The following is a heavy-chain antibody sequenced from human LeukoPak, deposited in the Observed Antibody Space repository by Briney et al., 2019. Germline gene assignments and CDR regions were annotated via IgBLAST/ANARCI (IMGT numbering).Heavy chain of an antibody. CDR1: GFTFSSYA. D-gene: IGHD3-9*01. Sequence: PGGSLRLSCAASGFTFSSYAMTWVRKAPGKGLGWVSGISGSGGSTYYADSVKGRFSISRDNSKNTLYLQMNSLRAEDTAVYYCAKGRRYNILTGHYVSEVDPWGQGTLVTVSP. J-gene: IGHJ5*02. CDR2: ISGSGGST. CDR3: AKGRRYNILTGHYVSEVDP. V-gene: IGHV3-23*01.